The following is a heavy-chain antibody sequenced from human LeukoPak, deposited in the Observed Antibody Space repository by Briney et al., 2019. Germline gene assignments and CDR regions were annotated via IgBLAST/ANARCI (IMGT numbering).Heavy chain of an antibody. CDR2: IDYSGRT. D-gene: IGHD3-22*01. CDR1: GGSINTDY. J-gene: IGHJ4*02. CDR3: ARHGDYDSGGYTLDY. Sequence: PSETLSLTCTASGGSINTDYWSWIRQPPGKGLEWIGYIDYSGRTSYNPSLKSRVTISIDTSKNQFSLKLNSVTAADTAVYRCARHGDYDSGGYTLDYWDQGTLVTVSS. V-gene: IGHV4-59*08.